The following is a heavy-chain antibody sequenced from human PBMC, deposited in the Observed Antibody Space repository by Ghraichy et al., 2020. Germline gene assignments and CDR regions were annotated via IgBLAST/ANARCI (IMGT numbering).Heavy chain of an antibody. V-gene: IGHV4-34*01. J-gene: IGHJ6*02. D-gene: IGHD2-2*01. Sequence: SETLSLTCAVYGGSFSGYYWSWIRQPPGKGLEWIGEINHSGSTNYNPSLKSRVTISVDTSKNQFSLKLSSVTAADTAVYYCARGRVYCSSTSCYDYGMDVWGQGTTVTVSS. CDR3: ARGRVYCSSTSCYDYGMDV. CDR1: GGSFSGYY. CDR2: INHSGST.